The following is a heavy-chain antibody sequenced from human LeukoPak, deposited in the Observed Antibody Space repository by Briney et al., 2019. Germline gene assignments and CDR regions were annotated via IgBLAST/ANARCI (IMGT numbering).Heavy chain of an antibody. J-gene: IGHJ5*02. CDR3: ARAMGCTSTTCRNNWFDP. CDR2: IYRGGST. D-gene: IGHD2-2*01. CDR1: GFTFSSYA. Sequence: PGGSLRLSCAAPGFTFSSYAMSWVRQAPGKGLEWVSVIYRGGSTYYADSVKGRFTISRDNSKNTLYLQMNSLRAEDTAVYYCARAMGCTSTTCRNNWFDPWGQGTLVTVSS. V-gene: IGHV3-66*02.